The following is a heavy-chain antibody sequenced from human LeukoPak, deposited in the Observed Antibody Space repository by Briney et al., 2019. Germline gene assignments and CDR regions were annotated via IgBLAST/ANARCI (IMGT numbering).Heavy chain of an antibody. V-gene: IGHV3-48*02. D-gene: IGHD1-20*01. CDR2: IRSSGSPI. Sequence: GGSLRLSCAASGFTFSSYSMNWVRQAPGKGLEWVSYIRSSGSPIYYADSVRGRFTISRDNAKNSLYLQMNSLRDEDTAVYYCGRDPDALNFWSQGTPVTVSS. J-gene: IGHJ4*02. CDR3: GRDPDALNF. CDR1: GFTFSSYS.